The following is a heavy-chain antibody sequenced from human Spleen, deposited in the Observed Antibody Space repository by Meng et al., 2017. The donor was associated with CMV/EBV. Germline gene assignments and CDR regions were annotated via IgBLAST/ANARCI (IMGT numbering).Heavy chain of an antibody. Sequence: VQLVASGGGVGHPGRSLRLSCAASGVTFSSYAMHWVRQAPGKGLEWVAVISYDGSNKYYADSVKGRFTISRDNSKNTLYLQMNSLRAEDTAVYYCARDRGDYWGQGTLVTVSS. CDR2: ISYDGSNK. CDR3: ARDRGDY. V-gene: IGHV3-30-3*01. J-gene: IGHJ4*02. CDR1: GVTFSSYA.